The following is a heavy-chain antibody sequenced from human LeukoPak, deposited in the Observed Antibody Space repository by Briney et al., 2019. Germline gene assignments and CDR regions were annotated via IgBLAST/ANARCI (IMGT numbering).Heavy chain of an antibody. V-gene: IGHV1-2*02. CDR3: ARSTYYYGSGSPYYFDY. D-gene: IGHD3-10*01. J-gene: IGHJ4*02. CDR1: GYTFTGYY. Sequence: GASMKVSCKASGYTFTGYYMHWVRQAPGQGHEWMGWINPNSGGTNYAQKFQGRVTMTRDTSISTAYMELSRLRSDDTAVYYCARSTYYYGSGSPYYFDYWGQGTLVTVSS. CDR2: INPNSGGT.